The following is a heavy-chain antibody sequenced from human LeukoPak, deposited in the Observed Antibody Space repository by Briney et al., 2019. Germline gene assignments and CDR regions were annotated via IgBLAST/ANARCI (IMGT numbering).Heavy chain of an antibody. D-gene: IGHD6-19*01. CDR1: GYTFSNYG. CDR3: ARHSGSGWQALGY. J-gene: IGHJ4*02. V-gene: IGHV1-18*04. CDR2: TSYNGNT. Sequence: ASVKVSCKASGYTFSNYGISWGRQAPGLGLEWMGGTSYNGNTNYAQKFQDRVTMTTDTSTTTAYMELRSLESDDTAVYYCARHSGSGWQALGYWGQGTLVTVSS.